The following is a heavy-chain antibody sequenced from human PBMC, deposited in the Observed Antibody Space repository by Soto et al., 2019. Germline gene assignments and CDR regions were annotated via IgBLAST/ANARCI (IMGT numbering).Heavy chain of an antibody. D-gene: IGHD4-17*01. J-gene: IGHJ4*02. V-gene: IGHV3-30-3*01. CDR1: GFTFSSFA. Sequence: QVQLVESGGGVVQPGRSLRLSCAASGFTFSSFAMYWVRQAPGKGLEWVAVISYDGSKKYYADSVKGRFTISRDNSKNTLYLQMNGLRPEDTAVYYCTRDMDYGDRAFGDYWGQGTLVTVSS. CDR3: TRDMDYGDRAFGDY. CDR2: ISYDGSKK.